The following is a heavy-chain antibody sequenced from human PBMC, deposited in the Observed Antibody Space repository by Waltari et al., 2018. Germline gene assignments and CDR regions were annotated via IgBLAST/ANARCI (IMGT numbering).Heavy chain of an antibody. CDR2: ISYNGRNT. CDR1: DFTLSSYA. Sequence: QVQLVESGGGVVQPGSSLRLSCAASDFTLSSYAIHWVRQAPGKGLEWVAVISYNGRNTYYVDSVKGRFTISRDNSKKTLYLQMNSLRAEDTAVYYCARDYCDRTNCHGMDVWGQGTTVTVSS. V-gene: IGHV3-30*04. CDR3: ARDYCDRTNCHGMDV. J-gene: IGHJ6*02. D-gene: IGHD3-22*01.